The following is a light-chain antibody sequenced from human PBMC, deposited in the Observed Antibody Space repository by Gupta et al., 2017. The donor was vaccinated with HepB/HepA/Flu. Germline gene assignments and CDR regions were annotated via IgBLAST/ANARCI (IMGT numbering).Light chain of an antibody. CDR1: QSLLYSDGYNY. CDR2: LGS. J-gene: IGKJ1*01. V-gene: IGKV2-28*01. Sequence: DIVMTQSPLSLPVTPGESASISCRCSQSLLYSDGYNYVAWYLQKPGQSPQLLIYLGSNRASGVTDRISGSGSGTDFTLEISRVEAEDVGVYYGVPGLQTGTFGPGTKVEIK. CDR3: VPGLQTGT.